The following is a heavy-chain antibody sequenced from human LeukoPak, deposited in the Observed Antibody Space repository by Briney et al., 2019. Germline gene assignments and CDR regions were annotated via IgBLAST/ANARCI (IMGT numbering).Heavy chain of an antibody. CDR1: GYTFTGYY. J-gene: IGHJ4*02. Sequence: ASVKVSCKASGYTFTGYYMHWVRQAPGQGLEWMGWINPNSGGTNYAQKFQGRVTMTRDTSISTACMELSRLRSDDTAVYYCARVAMDSSGYSVFDYWGQGTLVTVSS. D-gene: IGHD3-22*01. CDR3: ARVAMDSSGYSVFDY. V-gene: IGHV1-2*02. CDR2: INPNSGGT.